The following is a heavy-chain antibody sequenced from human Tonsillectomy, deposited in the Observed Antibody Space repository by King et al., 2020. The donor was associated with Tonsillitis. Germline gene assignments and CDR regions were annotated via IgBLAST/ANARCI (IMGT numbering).Heavy chain of an antibody. J-gene: IGHJ5*02. V-gene: IGHV1-46*01. CDR2: INPSGGST. Sequence: VQLVESGAEVKKPGASVKVSCTASGYTFTIYYINWVRQAPGQGLEWMGVINPSGGSTNYAQKFQGRVTMTRDTSTSTVYMELSSLRSEDTAVYYCARGWFDPWGQGTLVTVSS. CDR1: GYTFTIYY. CDR3: ARGWFDP.